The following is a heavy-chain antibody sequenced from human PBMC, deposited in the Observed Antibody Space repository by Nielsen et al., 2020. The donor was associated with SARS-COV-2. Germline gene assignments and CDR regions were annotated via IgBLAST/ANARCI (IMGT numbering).Heavy chain of an antibody. CDR1: GFTFSNYD. Sequence: GESLKISCEASGFTFSNYDFHWVRQAPGKGLEWVSSIGVRGDTYYAASVQGRFTISRDNAKNSLYLQMNSLRAEDTALYYCAREGHYDSGSYSNHPTWFDPWGQGTLVTVSS. D-gene: IGHD3-10*01. CDR3: AREGHYDSGSYSNHPTWFDP. V-gene: IGHV3-13*04. CDR2: IGVRGDT. J-gene: IGHJ5*02.